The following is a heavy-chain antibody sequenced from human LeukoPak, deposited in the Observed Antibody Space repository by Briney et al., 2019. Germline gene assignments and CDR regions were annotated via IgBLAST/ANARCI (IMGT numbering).Heavy chain of an antibody. Sequence: ASVKVSCKASGYTFTGYYMHWVRQAPGQGLEWMGWLNPNSGGTNYAQKFQGRVTMTRDTSISTAYMELSRLRSDDTAVYYCARDIVRVKAEPGFDYWGQGTLVTVSS. CDR1: GYTFTGYY. CDR3: ARDIVRVKAEPGFDY. D-gene: IGHD1-14*01. CDR2: LNPNSGGT. V-gene: IGHV1-2*02. J-gene: IGHJ4*02.